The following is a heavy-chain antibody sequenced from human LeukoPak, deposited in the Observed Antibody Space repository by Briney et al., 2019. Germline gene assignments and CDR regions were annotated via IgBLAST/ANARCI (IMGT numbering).Heavy chain of an antibody. D-gene: IGHD3-22*01. J-gene: IGHJ4*02. V-gene: IGHV3-23*01. CDR1: GFTFSSDA. Sequence: PGGSLRLSCAASGFTFSSDAMTWVRQAPGEGVEWVSTITGSDDRTYYADSVKGRFTISRDYSKNTVHLQLNSLRAEDTAMYYCAKGPRLGSGYHPDYWGQGTLVTVSS. CDR3: AKGPRLGSGYHPDY. CDR2: ITGSDDRT.